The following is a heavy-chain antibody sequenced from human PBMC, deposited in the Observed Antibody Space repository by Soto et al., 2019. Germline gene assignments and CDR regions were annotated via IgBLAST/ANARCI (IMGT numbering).Heavy chain of an antibody. Sequence: QVQLQQWGAGLLKPSETLSLTCAVYGGSFSGYYWSWIRQPPGKGLEWIGEINHSGSTNYNPSLKIRVTISVDTSKNQFSLKLSSVTAADTAVYYCARGLHIVVVTAIPGGHWFDPWGQGTLVTVSS. D-gene: IGHD2-21*02. V-gene: IGHV4-34*01. J-gene: IGHJ5*02. CDR3: ARGLHIVVVTAIPGGHWFDP. CDR2: INHSGST. CDR1: GGSFSGYY.